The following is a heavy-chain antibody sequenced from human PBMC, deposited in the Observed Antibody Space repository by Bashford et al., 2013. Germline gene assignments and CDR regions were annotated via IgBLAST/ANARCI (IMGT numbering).Heavy chain of an antibody. D-gene: IGHD7-27*01. CDR1: GFSFSRYW. CDR2: IESDGSTT. J-gene: IGHJ4*02. V-gene: IGHV3-74*01. Sequence: GGSLRLSCAASGFSFSRYWMHWVRQAPGKGLVWVARIESDGSTTNYPDSVKGRFTISRDNSKNTLYLQMNSLRAEDTAAYYCAKRRTGNFDDWGQGTLVTVSS. CDR3: AKRRTGNFDD.